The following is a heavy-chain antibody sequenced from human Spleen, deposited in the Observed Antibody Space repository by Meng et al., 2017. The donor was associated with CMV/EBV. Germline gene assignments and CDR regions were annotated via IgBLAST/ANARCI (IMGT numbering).Heavy chain of an antibody. Sequence: SGPTLVKPTQTLTMTCTFSGSSLTTSGVVVGWIRQPPGKALEWLAVIFWHHDKRYSPSLKNRHTITKDTSKNQVVRTMTNMDPVDTGTYYCSHRRASSTRGWFDPWSQGTLVTVSS. CDR2: IFWHHDK. J-gene: IGHJ5*02. CDR3: SHRRASSTRGWFDP. D-gene: IGHD6-13*01. CDR1: GSSLTTSGVV. V-gene: IGHV2-5*01.